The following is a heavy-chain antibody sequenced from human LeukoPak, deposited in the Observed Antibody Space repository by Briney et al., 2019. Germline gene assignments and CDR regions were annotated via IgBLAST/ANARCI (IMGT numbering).Heavy chain of an antibody. CDR2: ISSSSTNI. V-gene: IGHV3-21*01. J-gene: IGHJ5*02. D-gene: IGHD3-22*01. Sequence: GGSLRLSCAASGFTSSSYSMNWVRQAPGKGLEWVSSISSSSTNIYYADSVKGRFTISRDNAKNSLYLQMNSLRAEDTAVYYCARDQKSTYYYDTSGDNWFDPWGQGTLVTVSS. CDR3: ARDQKSTYYYDTSGDNWFDP. CDR1: GFTSSSYS.